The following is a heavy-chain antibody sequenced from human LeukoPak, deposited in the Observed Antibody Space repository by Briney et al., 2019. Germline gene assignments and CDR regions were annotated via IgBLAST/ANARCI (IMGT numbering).Heavy chain of an antibody. D-gene: IGHD6-6*01. V-gene: IGHV1-2*06. Sequence: ASVKVSCRASGYTFTGYYMHWVRQAPGQGLEWMGRINPNSGGTNYAQKFQGRVTMTRDTSISTAYMELSRLRSDDTAVYYCARAKESSSARGLDYWGQGTLVTVSS. CDR3: ARAKESSSARGLDY. CDR1: GYTFTGYY. J-gene: IGHJ4*02. CDR2: INPNSGGT.